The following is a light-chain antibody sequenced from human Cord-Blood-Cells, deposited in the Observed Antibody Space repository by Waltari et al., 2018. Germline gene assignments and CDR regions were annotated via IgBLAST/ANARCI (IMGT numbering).Light chain of an antibody. V-gene: IGLV1-47*01. CDR3: AAWDDSLSGRV. CDR2: RNN. CDR1: SSNIGSNY. J-gene: IGLJ3*02. Sequence: QSVLTQPPSASGTPGQRVTISCSGSSSNIGSNYVYWYQQLPGTAPKLLIYRNNQRPSGVPDRFSGSKSGPSASLAISGLRYEEEADYYCAAWDDSLSGRVFGGGTKLTV.